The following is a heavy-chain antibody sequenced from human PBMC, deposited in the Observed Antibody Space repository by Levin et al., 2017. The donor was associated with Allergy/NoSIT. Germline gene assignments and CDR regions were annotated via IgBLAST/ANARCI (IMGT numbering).Heavy chain of an antibody. J-gene: IGHJ6*02. D-gene: IGHD3-10*01. CDR1: GFTFSSYG. CDR2: IWYDGSNK. CDR3: ARESNYYGPYGYLTQYYYYYYGMDV. Sequence: GGSLRLSCAASGFTFSSYGMHWVRQAPGKGLEWVAVIWYDGSNKYYADSVKGRFTISRDNSKNTLYLQMNSLRAEDTAVYYCARESNYYGPYGYLTQYYYYYYGMDVWGQGTTVTVSS. V-gene: IGHV3-33*01.